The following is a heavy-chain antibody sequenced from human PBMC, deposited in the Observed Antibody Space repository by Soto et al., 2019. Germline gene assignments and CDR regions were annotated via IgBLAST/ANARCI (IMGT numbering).Heavy chain of an antibody. CDR3: ARDSSGWFDP. V-gene: IGHV4-59*01. Sequence: PSEILSLTXTVSGGSMSNFYWNWFRQPPGKGLEWIGYIHYSGTTDYNPSLKRRVTMSVDTSKTQFSLKLSSVTAADTAVYYCARDSSGWFDPWGQGTLVTVSS. CDR2: IHYSGTT. CDR1: GGSMSNFY. J-gene: IGHJ5*02. D-gene: IGHD3-10*01.